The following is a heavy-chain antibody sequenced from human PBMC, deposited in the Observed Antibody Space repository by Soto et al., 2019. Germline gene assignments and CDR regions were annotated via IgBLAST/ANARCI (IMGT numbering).Heavy chain of an antibody. CDR1: GFTFSSYA. Sequence: EVQLLESGGGLVQPGGSLRLSCAASGFTFSSYAMSWVRQAPGKGLEWVSAISGSGGSTYYADSVKGRFTISRDNSKNTLYLQMNSLRAEDTAVYYCAKAPQTPGFLGYYYIDVWGKGTTVTVSS. CDR2: ISGSGGST. CDR3: AKAPQTPGFLGYYYIDV. J-gene: IGHJ6*03. V-gene: IGHV3-23*01.